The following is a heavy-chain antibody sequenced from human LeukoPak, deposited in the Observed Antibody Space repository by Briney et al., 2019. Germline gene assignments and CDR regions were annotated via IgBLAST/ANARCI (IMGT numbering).Heavy chain of an antibody. CDR3: AKDFVVVPGNVNYFDY. D-gene: IGHD2-21*02. CDR2: IGGSGDNT. CDR1: GFTFSNYA. Sequence: GGSLRLSCAVSGFTFSNYAMSWVRQAPGKGLEWVSAIGGSGDNTYYADSVKGGFTVSRDNSKNTLYVQMKSLRAEDTAVYYCAKDFVVVPGNVNYFDYWGQGTLVTVSS. J-gene: IGHJ4*02. V-gene: IGHV3-23*01.